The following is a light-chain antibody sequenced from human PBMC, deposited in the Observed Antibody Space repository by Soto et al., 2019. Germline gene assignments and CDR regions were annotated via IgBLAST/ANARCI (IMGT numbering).Light chain of an antibody. CDR3: CSYTSTYTLV. CDR1: SSDIGTYKS. V-gene: IGLV2-14*01. J-gene: IGLJ3*02. Sequence: QSALTQPASVSGSPGQSITISCTGTSSDIGTYKSVSWYQHHPGKAPKLLIFEVIDRPSGVSDRFSGSKSGNTASLTISGLQPEDEADYYCCSYTSTYTLVFGGGTKLTVL. CDR2: EVI.